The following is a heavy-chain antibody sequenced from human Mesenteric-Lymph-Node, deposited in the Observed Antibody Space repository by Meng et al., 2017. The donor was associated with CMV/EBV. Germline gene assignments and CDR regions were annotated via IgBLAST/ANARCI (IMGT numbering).Heavy chain of an antibody. Sequence: GESLKISCVASGFTFTSYSLNWVRQAPGKGLEWVSSINSNSLYIYYADSVKGRFTISRDNAKNSLYLQMESLRAEDTAVYYCARDRTCSGGSCYSGWLDPWGQGTLVTVSS. CDR2: INSNSLYI. CDR1: GFTFTSYS. J-gene: IGHJ5*02. CDR3: ARDRTCSGGSCYSGWLDP. D-gene: IGHD2-15*01. V-gene: IGHV3-21*01.